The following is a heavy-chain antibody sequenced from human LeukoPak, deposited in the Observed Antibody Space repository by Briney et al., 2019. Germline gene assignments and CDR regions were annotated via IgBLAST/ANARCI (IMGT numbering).Heavy chain of an antibody. CDR3: AELGITMIGGV. V-gene: IGHV3-21*01. J-gene: IGHJ6*04. CDR2: ITGSGGNT. Sequence: GGSLRLSCAASGFTFSNYNMSWVRQAPGKGLEWVSTITGSGGNTYYAESVKGRFTISRDNAKNSLYLQMNSLRAEDTAVYYCAELGITMIGGVWGKGTTVTISS. CDR1: GFTFSNYN. D-gene: IGHD3-10*02.